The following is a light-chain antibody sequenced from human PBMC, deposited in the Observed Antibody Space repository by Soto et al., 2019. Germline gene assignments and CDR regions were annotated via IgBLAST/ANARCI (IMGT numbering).Light chain of an antibody. J-gene: IGKJ4*01. Sequence: DIQMTQSPSSLSASVGDRVTITCQARQDISNYLNWYQQKPGKATKLLIYDASNLETGVPSRFSGSGSGTDFTFTISSLQPEDIATYYCEQYDNLPPLTFGGGTKVEIK. CDR2: DAS. CDR1: QDISNY. V-gene: IGKV1-33*01. CDR3: EQYDNLPPLT.